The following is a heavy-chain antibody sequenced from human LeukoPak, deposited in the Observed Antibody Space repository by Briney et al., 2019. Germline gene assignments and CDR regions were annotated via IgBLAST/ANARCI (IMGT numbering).Heavy chain of an antibody. D-gene: IGHD1-14*01. V-gene: IGHV4-34*01. J-gene: IGHJ4*02. CDR3: ARGVFSDY. CDR2: IYHSGST. Sequence: SETLSLTCAVYGGSFSGYYWSWIRQPPGKGLEWIGSIYHSGSTSYNPSLKSRVTISVDTSKNQFSLKLSSVTAADTAVYYCARGVFSDYWGQGTLVTVSS. CDR1: GGSFSGYY.